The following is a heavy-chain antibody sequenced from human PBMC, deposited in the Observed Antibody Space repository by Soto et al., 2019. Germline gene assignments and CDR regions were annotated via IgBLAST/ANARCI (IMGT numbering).Heavy chain of an antibody. J-gene: IGHJ4*02. CDR3: AKNYYFDS. CDR1: GFIFSSYA. CDR2: VSVSGGSTYST. V-gene: IGHV3-23*01. Sequence: EVQLLDSGGDLVQPGGPLRLSCAASGFIFSSYAMSWVRQAPGKGLEWVASVSVSGGSTYSTYYADSVRGRLTISRDDSRNTMYLQMSSLRAEDTAIYYCAKNYYFDSWGQGTVVTVSS.